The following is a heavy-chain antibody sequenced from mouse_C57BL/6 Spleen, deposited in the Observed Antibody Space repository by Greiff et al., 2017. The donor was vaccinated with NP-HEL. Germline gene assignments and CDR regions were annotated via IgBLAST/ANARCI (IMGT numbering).Heavy chain of an antibody. Sequence: VQLQQSGDELVRPGASVKLSCKASGYTFTDYYINWVKQRPGQGLEWIARIYPGSGNTSCNEKFKGKATLTAEKSSSTAYMQLSSLTSEDSAVYCCARGRLTTVVATDYWGQGTTLTVAS. CDR1: GYTFTDYY. J-gene: IGHJ2*01. V-gene: IGHV1-76*01. D-gene: IGHD1-1*01. CDR2: IYPGSGNT. CDR3: ARGRLTTVVATDY.